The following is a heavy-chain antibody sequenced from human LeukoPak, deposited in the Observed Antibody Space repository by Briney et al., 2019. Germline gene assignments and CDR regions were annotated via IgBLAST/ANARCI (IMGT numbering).Heavy chain of an antibody. D-gene: IGHD2-15*01. CDR2: IYHSGST. J-gene: IGHJ3*02. CDR3: ARGSVVVAATGAFDI. Sequence: SETLSLTCTVSGGSISSSFYYWGWIRQPPGKGLEWIGSIYHSGSTYYDPSLKSRVTISVDTSRNQFSLKLSSVTAADTAVYYCARGSVVVAATGAFDIWGQGTMVTVSS. V-gene: IGHV4-39*07. CDR1: GGSISSSFYY.